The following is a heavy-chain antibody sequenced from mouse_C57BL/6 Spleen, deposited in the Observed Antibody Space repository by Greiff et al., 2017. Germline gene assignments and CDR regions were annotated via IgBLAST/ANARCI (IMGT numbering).Heavy chain of an antibody. CDR2: IDPETGGT. J-gene: IGHJ4*01. D-gene: IGHD3-2*02. CDR1: GYTFTDYE. Sequence: VQLQQSGAELVRPGASVTLSFKASGYTFTDYEMHWVKQTPVHGLEWIGAIDPETGGTAYNQKFKGKAILTADKSSSTAYMELRSLTSEDSAVYYCTRRGRQLRLHAMDYWGQGTSVTVSS. CDR3: TRRGRQLRLHAMDY. V-gene: IGHV1-15*01.